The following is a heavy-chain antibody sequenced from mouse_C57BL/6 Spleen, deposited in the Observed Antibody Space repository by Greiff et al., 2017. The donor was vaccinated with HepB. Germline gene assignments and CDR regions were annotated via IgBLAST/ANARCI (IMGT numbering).Heavy chain of an antibody. CDR1: GYTFTSYW. CDR3: ARPGSRDWYFDV. CDR2: IDPSDSYT. J-gene: IGHJ1*03. V-gene: IGHV1-50*01. Sequence: QVQLQQPGAELVKPGASVKLSCKASGYTFTSYWMQWVKQRPGQGLEWIGEIDPSDSYTNYNQKFKGKATLTVDTSSSTAYMQLSSLTSEDSAVYYCARPGSRDWYFDVWGTGTTVTVSS. D-gene: IGHD1-1*01.